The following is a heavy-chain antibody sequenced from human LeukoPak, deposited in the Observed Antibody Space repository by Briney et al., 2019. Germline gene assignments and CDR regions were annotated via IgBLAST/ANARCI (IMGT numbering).Heavy chain of an antibody. CDR1: GFTFNRHA. V-gene: IGHV3-30-3*01. CDR2: ITYDGVNK. D-gene: IGHD3-9*01. CDR3: ARDGVFRDYDWTGGLWGHVDV. Sequence: PGGSLRLSCAASGFTFNRHAMHWVRQAPGKGLEWVAVITYDGVNKYYSDSARPRFTISRDNSQNIVHLQLRGLTTEDTSVYFCARDGVFRDYDWTGGLWGHVDVWGKGTTVIVSA. J-gene: IGHJ6*04.